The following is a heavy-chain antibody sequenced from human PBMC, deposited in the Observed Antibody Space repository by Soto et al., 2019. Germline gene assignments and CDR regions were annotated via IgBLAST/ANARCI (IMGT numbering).Heavy chain of an antibody. V-gene: IGHV1-18*01. Sequence: QVQLVQSGAEVKKPGASVKVSCKASGYTFTSDGISWVRQAPGEGLEWMGWISAYNGNTKYAQKLQGRVTMTTDTYTSTADMELRSLRSDDTAVYYCAREPNYFDYWGQGTMVTVSS. CDR3: AREPNYFDY. CDR2: ISAYNGNT. CDR1: GYTFTSDG. J-gene: IGHJ4*02.